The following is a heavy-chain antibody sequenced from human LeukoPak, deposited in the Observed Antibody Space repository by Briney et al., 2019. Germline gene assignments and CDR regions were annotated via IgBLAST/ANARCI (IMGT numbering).Heavy chain of an antibody. CDR2: ISSSGSTI. D-gene: IGHD3-22*01. J-gene: IGHJ3*02. CDR3: ARGLPYYYDSSGPSFDI. CDR1: GFTFSDYF. Sequence: GGSLRLSCAASGFTFSDYFMSWIRQAPGKGLEWVSYISSSGSTIYYADSVKGRFTISRDNAKNSLYLQMNSLRAEDTAVYYCARGLPYYYDSSGPSFDIWGQGTMVTVSS. V-gene: IGHV3-11*04.